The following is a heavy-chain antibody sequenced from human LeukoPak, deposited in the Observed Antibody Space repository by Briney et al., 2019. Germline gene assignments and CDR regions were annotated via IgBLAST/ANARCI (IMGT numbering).Heavy chain of an antibody. V-gene: IGHV3-30*04. J-gene: IGHJ4*02. Sequence: GGSLRLSCAASGFKFDNFAIHWVRQAPGKGLEWVAVISYDGSGQYYADSVKGRFTISRDNSKNTLYLQMNSLRAEDTALYSCERVPDYWGQGTLVTVSS. D-gene: IGHD2-2*01. CDR2: ISYDGSGQ. CDR3: ERVPDY. CDR1: GFKFDNFA.